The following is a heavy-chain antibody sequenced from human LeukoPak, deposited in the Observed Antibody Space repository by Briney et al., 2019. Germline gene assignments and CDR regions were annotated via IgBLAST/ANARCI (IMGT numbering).Heavy chain of an antibody. D-gene: IGHD2-2*01. V-gene: IGHV4-59*01. J-gene: IGHJ6*03. CDR1: GGSISSYY. CDR2: IYYSGST. CDR3: ARETRYCSSTSCYEDYYYYYMDV. Sequence: SETLSLTCTVSGGSISSYYWSWIRQPPGKGLEWIGYIYYSGSTNYNPSLKSRVTISVDTSKNQFSLKLSSVTAADTAVYYCARETRYCSSTSCYEDYYYYYMDVWGKGTTVSISS.